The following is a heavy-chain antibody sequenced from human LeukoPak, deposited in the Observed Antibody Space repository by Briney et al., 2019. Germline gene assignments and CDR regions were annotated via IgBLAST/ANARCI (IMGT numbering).Heavy chain of an antibody. Sequence: GGSLRLSCAASGFTFTSYSMSWVRQAPGKGLEWVSAISGSGGSTYYADSVKGRFTISRDNSKNTLYLQMNSLRAEDTAVYYCANLSRWLQEADWGQGTLVTVSS. CDR2: ISGSGGST. CDR3: ANLSRWLQEAD. CDR1: GFTFTSYS. V-gene: IGHV3-23*01. J-gene: IGHJ4*02. D-gene: IGHD5-24*01.